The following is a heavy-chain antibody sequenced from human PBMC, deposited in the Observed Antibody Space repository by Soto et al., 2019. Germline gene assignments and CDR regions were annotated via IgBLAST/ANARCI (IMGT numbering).Heavy chain of an antibody. J-gene: IGHJ4*02. CDR2: ISGSGVDT. Sequence: EVQLLESGGGLVQPGGSLRVSCAASGITFSSYVMSWVRQAPGGGLKWVSTISGSGVDTYYADSVKGRFTISRDNSKNTLYLQIKSLRVEDAAVDYCAERRGEGYFDNWGQGTLVTVSS. V-gene: IGHV3-23*01. D-gene: IGHD3-16*01. CDR1: GITFSSYV. CDR3: AERRGEGYFDN.